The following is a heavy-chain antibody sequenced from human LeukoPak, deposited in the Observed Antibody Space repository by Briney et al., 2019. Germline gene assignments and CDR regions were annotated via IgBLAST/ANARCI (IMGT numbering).Heavy chain of an antibody. Sequence: SETLSLTCAVYGESFNVFSCSWIRQPPGKGLEWIGEINHSGSTNYNPSLKSRVTISVDTSKNQFSLKLTSVTAADTAVYYCARRGPSGRSLDYWGQGTLVTVSS. V-gene: IGHV4-34*01. CDR2: INHSGST. J-gene: IGHJ4*02. CDR3: ARRGPSGRSLDY. CDR1: GESFNVFS. D-gene: IGHD3-10*01.